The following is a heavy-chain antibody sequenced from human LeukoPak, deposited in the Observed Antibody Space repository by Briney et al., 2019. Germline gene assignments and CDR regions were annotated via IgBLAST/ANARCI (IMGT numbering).Heavy chain of an antibody. CDR3: ARDRRITMVRGVSGARRNDY. Sequence: SETLSLTCAVYGGSFSGYYWSWIRQPPGKGLEWNGEINHSGSTNYNPSLKSRVTISVDTSKNQFSLKLSSVTAADTAVYYCARDRRITMVRGVSGARRNDYWGQGTLVTVSS. CDR2: INHSGST. J-gene: IGHJ4*02. CDR1: GGSFSGYY. V-gene: IGHV4-34*01. D-gene: IGHD3-10*01.